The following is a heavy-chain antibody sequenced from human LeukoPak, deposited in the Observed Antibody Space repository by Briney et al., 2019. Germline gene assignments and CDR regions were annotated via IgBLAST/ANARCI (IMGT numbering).Heavy chain of an antibody. CDR3: ARAGILWGDY. Sequence: PGGSLRLSCAASGFTFSDYWMSWVRQAPGKGLEGVANIQQDGSEKYYVDSVKGRFTISRDNAKNSLYLQMNSLRAEDTAVYYCARAGILWGDYWGQGTLVTVSS. CDR1: GFTFSDYW. J-gene: IGHJ4*02. D-gene: IGHD2-15*01. V-gene: IGHV3-7*01. CDR2: IQQDGSEK.